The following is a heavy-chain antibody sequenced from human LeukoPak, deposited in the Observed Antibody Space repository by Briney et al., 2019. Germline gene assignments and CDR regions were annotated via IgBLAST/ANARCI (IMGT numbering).Heavy chain of an antibody. V-gene: IGHV6-1*01. Sequence: SQTLSLTCAMSGDSVSSNSAARNWIRQSPSWGLEWLGRTYYRSKWYNDYAVSVKSRITINPDTSKNHFSLQLNSVTPEDTAVYYCARVGKRMAAAGDYYFYMDVWGKGTTVTISS. D-gene: IGHD6-13*01. CDR1: GDSVSSNSAA. CDR3: ARVGKRMAAAGDYYFYMDV. J-gene: IGHJ6*03. CDR2: TYYRSKWYN.